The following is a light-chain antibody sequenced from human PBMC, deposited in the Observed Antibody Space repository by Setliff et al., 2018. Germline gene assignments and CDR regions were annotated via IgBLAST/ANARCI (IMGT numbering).Light chain of an antibody. V-gene: IGKV4-1*01. J-gene: IGKJ1*01. CDR2: WAS. CDR3: QQYYTTPQT. Sequence: DIVMTQSPDSLAVSLGERATINCKSSQSVLCSSDNQNYLAWYQQKPGQPPNLLIAWASVREPGVPDRFSGSGSGTDFTLTISSLQAEDVAVYYCQQYYTTPQTFGQGTKVDIK. CDR1: QSVLCSSDNQNY.